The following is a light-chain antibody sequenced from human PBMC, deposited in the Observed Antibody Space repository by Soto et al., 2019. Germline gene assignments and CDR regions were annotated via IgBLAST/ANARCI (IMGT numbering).Light chain of an antibody. J-gene: IGLJ2*01. V-gene: IGLV1-40*01. CDR1: SSNIGAGYD. CDR3: QSYDSSLSVV. Sequence: QSVLTQPPSVSGAPGQRVTISCTGSSSNIGAGYDVHWYQQLPGTAPKLLIYVNSNRPSGVPDRFSGSKSGTSASLAITGLQAEDEADYSCQSYDSSLSVVFGGGTKVTVL. CDR2: VNS.